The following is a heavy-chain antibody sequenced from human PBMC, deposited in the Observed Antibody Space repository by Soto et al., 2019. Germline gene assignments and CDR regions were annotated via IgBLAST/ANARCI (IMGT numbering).Heavy chain of an antibody. Sequence: GGSLRLSCAASGFTFSSYWMSWVRQAPGKGLEWVDNIKQDGSEKYYVDSVKGRFTISRDNAKNSLYLQMNSLRAEDTAVYYCARDQWDYGDFRFDYWGQGTLVPVSS. CDR2: IKQDGSEK. J-gene: IGHJ4*02. CDR3: ARDQWDYGDFRFDY. CDR1: GFTFSSYW. V-gene: IGHV3-7*03. D-gene: IGHD4-17*01.